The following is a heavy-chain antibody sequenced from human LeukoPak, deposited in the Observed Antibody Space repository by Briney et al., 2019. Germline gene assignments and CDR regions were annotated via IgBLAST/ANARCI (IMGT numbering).Heavy chain of an antibody. J-gene: IGHJ4*02. D-gene: IGHD7-27*01. Sequence: ALVKVSCKTSGYTFSDHYVQWLRQAPGQGLEWMGWINPYSGDTSSARKFQGRVTMTKDTSITTACLELTGLTSDDTAIYYCAREGRGSGHWAGFDFWGQGALVTVSS. CDR2: INPYSGDT. CDR1: GYTFSDHY. CDR3: AREGRGSGHWAGFDF. V-gene: IGHV1-2*02.